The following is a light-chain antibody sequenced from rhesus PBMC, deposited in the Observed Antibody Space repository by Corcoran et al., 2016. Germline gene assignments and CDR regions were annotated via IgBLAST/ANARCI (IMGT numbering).Light chain of an antibody. CDR1: QRVSSY. CDR2: GAT. Sequence: EIVMTQSPATLSLSPGETATISCRTSQRVSSYLAWYQQTPGKAPRLLMYGATRRATGIPDRFSGSGSWTDFPLTISSLEPEDFAVYSCQETSTLSWTFGQGTKVEVK. CDR3: QETSTLSWT. V-gene: IGKV3-31*02. J-gene: IGKJ1*01.